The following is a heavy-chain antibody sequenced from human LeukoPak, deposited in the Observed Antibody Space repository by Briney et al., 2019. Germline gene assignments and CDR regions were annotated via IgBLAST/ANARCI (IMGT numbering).Heavy chain of an antibody. J-gene: IGHJ4*02. CDR3: ARGSKAAPGTFDY. CDR1: GGSVSSGSYY. D-gene: IGHD6-13*01. Sequence: SETLSLTCTVSGGSVSSGSYYWSWIRQPPGKGLEWIGYIYYSGSTNYNPSLKSRVAISVDTSKNQFSLKLSSVTAADTAVYYCARGSKAAPGTFDYWGQGTLVTVSS. CDR2: IYYSGST. V-gene: IGHV4-61*01.